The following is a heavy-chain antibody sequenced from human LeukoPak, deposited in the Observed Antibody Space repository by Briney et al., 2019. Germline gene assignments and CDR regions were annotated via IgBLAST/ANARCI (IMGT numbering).Heavy chain of an antibody. CDR3: ARINAPVATFDY. CDR1: GFSISSTYY. D-gene: IGHD2-21*01. J-gene: IGHJ4*02. V-gene: IGHV4-38-2*01. Sequence: SETLSLTCAVSGFSISSTYYGAWIRQTPGKGLEWIATITHSGNTYYISSLESRLTISLDTSKRHFSLRLTSVTAADTAVYYCARINAPVATFDYWGLGTLVGVSS. CDR2: ITHSGNT.